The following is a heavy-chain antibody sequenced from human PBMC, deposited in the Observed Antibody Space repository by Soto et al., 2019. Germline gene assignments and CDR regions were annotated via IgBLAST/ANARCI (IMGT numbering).Heavy chain of an antibody. D-gene: IGHD5-12*01. CDR3: AKARGFSGYDWGDAFDI. J-gene: IGHJ3*02. V-gene: IGHV3-23*01. CDR1: GFTFSSYA. Sequence: EVQLLESGGGLVQQGVSLRLSCAASGFTFSSYAMNWVRQAPGKGLEWVSTISGSGGSRYYADSVKGRFTISRDSSKNTLYLQMNSPRAEDTAVYYCAKARGFSGYDWGDAFDIWGQGTMVTVSS. CDR2: ISGSGGSR.